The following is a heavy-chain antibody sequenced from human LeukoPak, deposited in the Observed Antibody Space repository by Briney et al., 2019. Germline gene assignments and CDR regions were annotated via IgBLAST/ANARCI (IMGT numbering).Heavy chain of an antibody. D-gene: IGHD2-21*02. CDR1: GFTFSSYW. Sequence: PGGSLRLSCAASGFTFSSYWMHWVRQAPGKGLVWVSRINSDGSSTSYADSVKGRFTISRDNAKNTLYLQMNSLRAEDTAVYYCAKLTVTADAFDIWGQGTMVTVSS. J-gene: IGHJ3*02. V-gene: IGHV3-74*01. CDR3: AKLTVTADAFDI. CDR2: INSDGSST.